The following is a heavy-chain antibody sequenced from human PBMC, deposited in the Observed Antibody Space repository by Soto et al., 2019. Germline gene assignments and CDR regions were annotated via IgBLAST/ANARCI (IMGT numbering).Heavy chain of an antibody. CDR1: GDTFTNFG. CDR3: ARVLREVVNWFGP. V-gene: IGHV1-18*01. CDR2: IATHNSNK. D-gene: IGHD3-10*01. Sequence: HLVQSGPEVKQPGASVTVSCKTSGDTFTNFGLSWVRQAPGQGLEWMGWIATHNSNKNYAQKFLGRLTLPTDTAPSTAYKELKSLAYDDTAVGYWARVLREVVNWFGPWGQGTLVIVSS. J-gene: IGHJ5*02.